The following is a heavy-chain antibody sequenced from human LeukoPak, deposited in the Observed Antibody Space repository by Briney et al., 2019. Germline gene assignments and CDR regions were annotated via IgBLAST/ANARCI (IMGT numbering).Heavy chain of an antibody. Sequence: PSKTLSLTCTVSGGSISSGDYYWSWIRQPPGKGLEWIGYTYYSGSTYYNPSLKSRVTISVDTSKNQFSLKLSSVTAADTAVYYCARAVDTAMVIWFDPWGQGTLVTVSS. CDR3: ARAVDTAMVIWFDP. CDR1: GGSISSGDYY. V-gene: IGHV4-30-4*01. D-gene: IGHD5-18*01. CDR2: TYYSGST. J-gene: IGHJ5*02.